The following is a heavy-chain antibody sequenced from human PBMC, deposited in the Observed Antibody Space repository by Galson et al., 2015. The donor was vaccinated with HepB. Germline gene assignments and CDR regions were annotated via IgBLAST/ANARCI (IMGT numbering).Heavy chain of an antibody. Sequence: SVKVSCKASGYTFTSYDINWVRQATGQGLEWMGWMNPNSGNTGYAQKFQGRVTMTRNTSISTAYMELSSLRSEDTAVYYCARGAAPRGWGGRGTPGKSIAAAGRVNWFDPWGQGTLVTVSS. CDR2: MNPNSGNT. D-gene: IGHD6-13*01. V-gene: IGHV1-8*01. J-gene: IGHJ5*02. CDR1: GYTFTSYD. CDR3: ARGAAPRGWGGRGTPGKSIAAAGRVNWFDP.